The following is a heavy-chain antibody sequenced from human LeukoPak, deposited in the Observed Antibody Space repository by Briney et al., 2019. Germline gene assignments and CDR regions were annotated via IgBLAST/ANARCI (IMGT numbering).Heavy chain of an antibody. Sequence: GGSLRLSCAASGFTFSSYSMNWVRQAPGKGLEWVSSISSSSSYIYYADSVKGRFTISRDNAKNSLYLQMNSLRAEDTAVYYCARDAIAAAGTYFDYWGQGTLVTVSS. J-gene: IGHJ4*02. D-gene: IGHD6-13*01. CDR1: GFTFSSYS. V-gene: IGHV3-21*01. CDR3: ARDAIAAAGTYFDY. CDR2: ISSSSSYI.